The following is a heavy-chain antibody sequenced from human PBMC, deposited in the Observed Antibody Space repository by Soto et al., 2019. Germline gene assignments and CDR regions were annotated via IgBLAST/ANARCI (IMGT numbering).Heavy chain of an antibody. CDR1: GYTFTSYG. J-gene: IGHJ5*02. D-gene: IGHD6-19*01. CDR2: ISAYNGNT. V-gene: IGHV1-18*01. Sequence: QVQLVQSGAEVKKPGASVKVSCKASGYTFTSYGISWVRQAPGQGLEWMGWISAYNGNTNYAQKLQGRVTMTTDTATSTAYMELRSLRSDDTAVYYCARAHTVAGTYNWFDPWGQGTLVTVSS. CDR3: ARAHTVAGTYNWFDP.